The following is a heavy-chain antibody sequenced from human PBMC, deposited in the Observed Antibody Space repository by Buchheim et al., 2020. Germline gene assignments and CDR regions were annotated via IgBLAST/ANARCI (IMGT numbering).Heavy chain of an antibody. CDR3: AKEHCSGGSCYVGLDY. CDR2: IKPDGNEM. D-gene: IGHD2-15*01. Sequence: EVLLVESGGGLVQPGGSLRLSCATSGFTFSSYWMTWVRRAPGRGLEWVANIKPDGNEMYYVDSVKGRFIISRDNPDNSLYLQMNSLRAEDTAVYYCAKEHCSGGSCYVGLDYWGQGTL. CDR1: GFTFSSYW. J-gene: IGHJ4*02. V-gene: IGHV3-7*04.